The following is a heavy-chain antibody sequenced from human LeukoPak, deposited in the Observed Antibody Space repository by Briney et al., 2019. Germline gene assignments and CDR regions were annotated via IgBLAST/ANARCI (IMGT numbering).Heavy chain of an antibody. CDR1: GGTFSSYA. D-gene: IGHD3-10*01. J-gene: IGHJ5*02. CDR3: ARDSRVVASITMGFDP. Sequence: ASVKVSCKASGGTFSSYAISWVRQAPGQGLEWMGGIIPIFGTANYAQKFQGRVTITADKSTSTAYMELSSLRSEDTAVYYCARDSRVVASITMGFDPWGQGTLVTVSS. V-gene: IGHV1-69*06. CDR2: IIPIFGTA.